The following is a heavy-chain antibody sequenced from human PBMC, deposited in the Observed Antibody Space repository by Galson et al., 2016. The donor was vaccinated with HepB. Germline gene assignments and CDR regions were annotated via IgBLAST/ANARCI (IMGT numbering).Heavy chain of an antibody. CDR2: VYSGGYI. CDR3: ARVSAFWSGLPDH. Sequence: SLRLSCAASGFTVSNNYMSWVRQAPGKGLEWVAVVYSGGYIYYADSVKGRFTISRDSSKSTLYLQMNSLRAEDTAVYYCARVSAFWSGLPDHWGQGTQVTV. J-gene: IGHJ4*02. V-gene: IGHV3-66*01. D-gene: IGHD3-3*01. CDR1: GFTVSNNY.